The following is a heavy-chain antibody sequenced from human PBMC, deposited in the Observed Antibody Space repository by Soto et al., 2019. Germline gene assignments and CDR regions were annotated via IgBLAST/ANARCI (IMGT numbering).Heavy chain of an antibody. V-gene: IGHV3-23*01. D-gene: IGHD6-19*01. Sequence: VGSLRLSCAASVFTFSSYAMSCVRQAPGKWLEWVSAISGSGGSTYYADSVKGRFTISRDNSKNTLYLQMNSLRAEDTAVYYCAKGHFTIVAGPLWGQGPSVSVSS. J-gene: IGHJ4*02. CDR2: ISGSGGST. CDR1: VFTFSSYA. CDR3: AKGHFTIVAGPL.